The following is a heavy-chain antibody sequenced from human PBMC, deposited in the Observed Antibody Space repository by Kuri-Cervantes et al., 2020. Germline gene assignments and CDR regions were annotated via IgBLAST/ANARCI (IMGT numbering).Heavy chain of an antibody. Sequence: GESLKISCAASGFTFSSYAMSWVRQAPGKGLEWVAVISYDGSNKYYADSVKGRFTISRDNSKNTLYLQMNSLRAEDTAVYCCARDNSYNWNYVGWFDPWGQGTLVTVSS. CDR1: GFTFSSYA. J-gene: IGHJ5*02. V-gene: IGHV3-30*03. D-gene: IGHD1-7*01. CDR3: ARDNSYNWNYVGWFDP. CDR2: ISYDGSNK.